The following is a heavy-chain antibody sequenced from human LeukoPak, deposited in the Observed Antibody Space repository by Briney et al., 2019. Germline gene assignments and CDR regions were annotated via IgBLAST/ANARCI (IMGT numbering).Heavy chain of an antibody. V-gene: IGHV3-30*02. Sequence: GGSLRLSCAASGFTFSSYGMHWVRQAPGKGLEWVAFIRYDGSNKYYTDSAKGRFTISRDNSKNTLYLQMNSLRAEDTAVYYCAKDQYSSSYYFDYWGQGTLVTVSS. D-gene: IGHD6-6*01. CDR3: AKDQYSSSYYFDY. J-gene: IGHJ4*02. CDR2: IRYDGSNK. CDR1: GFTFSSYG.